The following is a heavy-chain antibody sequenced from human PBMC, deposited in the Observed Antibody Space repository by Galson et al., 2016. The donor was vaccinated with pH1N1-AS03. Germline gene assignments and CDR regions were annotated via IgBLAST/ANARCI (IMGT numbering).Heavy chain of an antibody. CDR2: IGGIDSST. CDR3: ARGTGSPHWFDP. CDR1: GFTSNIYA. D-gene: IGHD3/OR15-3a*01. V-gene: IGHV3-23*01. J-gene: IGHJ5*02. Sequence: LRLSCAASGFTSNIYAMNRVRQAPGKGLEWVSGIGGIDSSTWYAESVKGRFTVSRDNSKNTVYLQLNSLRAEDTAIYYCARGTGSPHWFDPWGQGTFVTVSA.